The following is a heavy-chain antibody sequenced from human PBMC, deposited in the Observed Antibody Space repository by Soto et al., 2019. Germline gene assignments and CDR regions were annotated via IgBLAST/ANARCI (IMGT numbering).Heavy chain of an antibody. Sequence: QVQLVQSGAEVKKPGSSVQVSCNASGGTFSSYTISWVRQAPGQGLEWMGRIIPILGIANYAQKFQGRVTITADKSTSTAYMERSSLRSEDTAVYYCASLMSSGYYYGMDVWGQGTTVTVSS. CDR1: GGTFSSYT. J-gene: IGHJ6*02. CDR3: ASLMSSGYYYGMDV. V-gene: IGHV1-69*02. CDR2: IIPILGIA. D-gene: IGHD3-10*01.